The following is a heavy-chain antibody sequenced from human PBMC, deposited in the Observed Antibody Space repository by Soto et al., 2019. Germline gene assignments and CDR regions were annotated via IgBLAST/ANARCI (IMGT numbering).Heavy chain of an antibody. V-gene: IGHV4-59*12. CDR1: GGSISNFY. J-gene: IGHJ5*02. Sequence: SETLSLTCTVSGGSISNFYWHWIRKPPGKGLEWIGYVYYSGSTYYNPSLKSRVTMSVDTSKNQFSLKLSSVTAADTAVYYCARGHNWNYPWFDPWGQGTLVTVSS. CDR2: VYYSGST. CDR3: ARGHNWNYPWFDP. D-gene: IGHD1-7*01.